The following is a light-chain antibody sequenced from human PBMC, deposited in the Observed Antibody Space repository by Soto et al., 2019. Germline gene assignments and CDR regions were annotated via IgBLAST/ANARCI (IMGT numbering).Light chain of an antibody. Sequence: DIQMTQSPSTLSASVGDRVTITCRASQSISSWLAWYQQKPGKAPKVLIYKASSLEGGVPSRFSGSGSGTDFTLTISSLQPDDFATYYCQQYKSYFITFGAGTKVEIK. J-gene: IGKJ4*01. CDR1: QSISSW. CDR2: KAS. V-gene: IGKV1-5*03. CDR3: QQYKSYFIT.